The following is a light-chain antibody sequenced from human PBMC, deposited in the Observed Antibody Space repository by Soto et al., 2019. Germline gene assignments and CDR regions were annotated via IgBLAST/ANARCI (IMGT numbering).Light chain of an antibody. J-gene: IGLJ3*02. CDR3: CSYAGSSTWV. Sequence: QSALTQPASVSGSPGQSITISCTGSSSDVGSYNLVSWYQQDAGKAPKLMIYEGSKRPSGVSNRFSGSKSGNTASLTISDLQTEDEADYYCCSYAGSSTWVFGGGTKVTVL. V-gene: IGLV2-23*01. CDR2: EGS. CDR1: SSDVGSYNL.